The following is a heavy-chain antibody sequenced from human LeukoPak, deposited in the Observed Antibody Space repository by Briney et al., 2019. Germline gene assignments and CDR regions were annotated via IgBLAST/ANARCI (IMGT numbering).Heavy chain of an antibody. CDR3: ARGERVVVVPAAYYYYYMDV. Sequence: ASVKVSCKASGYTFTTYAINWVRQAPGQGLEWMGIINPSGGSTSYAQKFQGRVTMTRDMSTSTVYMELSSLRSEDTAVYYCARGERVVVVPAAYYYYYMDVWGKGTTVTVSS. CDR2: INPSGGST. V-gene: IGHV1-46*01. CDR1: GYTFTTYA. D-gene: IGHD2-2*01. J-gene: IGHJ6*03.